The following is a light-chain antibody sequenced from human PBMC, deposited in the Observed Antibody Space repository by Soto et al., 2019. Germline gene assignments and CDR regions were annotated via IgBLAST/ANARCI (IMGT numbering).Light chain of an antibody. J-gene: IGKJ1*01. CDR2: GAS. CDR1: QSVSRY. CDR3: QQFGSSPAT. V-gene: IGKV3-20*01. Sequence: EIVVTQSPANPSVSPGERATLSCKASQSVSRYLAWYQQKHGQAPRVIIYGASSRAIGIPDRFSGSVSGTDCTITISRLETEDVPVYYGQQFGSSPATFGQGTKVDIK.